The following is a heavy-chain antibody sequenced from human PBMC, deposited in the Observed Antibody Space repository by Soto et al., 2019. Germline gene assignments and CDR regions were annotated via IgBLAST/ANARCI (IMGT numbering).Heavy chain of an antibody. CDR3: ARLIAVAGTADY. CDR2: IIPILGIA. V-gene: IGHV1-69*02. D-gene: IGHD6-19*01. CDR1: GGTFSSYT. Sequence: QVQLVQSGAEVKKPGSSVKVSCKASGGTFSSYTISWVRQAPGQGLEWMGRIIPILGIANYAQKFQGRVTITADKSTRTAYMELSSLRSEDTAVYYCARLIAVAGTADYWGQGTLVTVSS. J-gene: IGHJ4*02.